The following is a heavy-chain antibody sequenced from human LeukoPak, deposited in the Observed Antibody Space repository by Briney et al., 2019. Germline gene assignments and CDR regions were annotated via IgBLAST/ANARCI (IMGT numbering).Heavy chain of an antibody. CDR1: GFIFSSYG. CDR3: ATDYGDYGAGDF. J-gene: IGHJ4*02. V-gene: IGHV3-21*06. CDR2: ISRIGSHI. Sequence: GGSLRLSCAASGFIFSSYGMTWVRQAPGKGLEWVSCISRIGSHIYYADSVRGRFTISRDNAKNSLYLQMNSLRAEDTAMYFCATDYGDYGAGDFWGQGTLVTVSS. D-gene: IGHD4-17*01.